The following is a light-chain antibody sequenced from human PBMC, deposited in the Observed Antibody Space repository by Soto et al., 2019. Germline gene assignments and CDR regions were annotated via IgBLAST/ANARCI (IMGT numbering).Light chain of an antibody. V-gene: IGKV3-15*01. Sequence: EIVMTQSPATLSVSPGERATLSCRASQSLSSNLAWYQQKPGQAPRLLLYGASTRATGFPARFSGSGSGTEFTLTISSLQSEDFAVYYCQQYNNWPRTFGQGTKVDI. J-gene: IGKJ1*01. CDR3: QQYNNWPRT. CDR1: QSLSSN. CDR2: GAS.